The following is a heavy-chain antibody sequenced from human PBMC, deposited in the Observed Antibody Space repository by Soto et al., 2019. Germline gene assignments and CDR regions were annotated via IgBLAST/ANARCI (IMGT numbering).Heavy chain of an antibody. CDR3: TALLLGY. CDR2: INFSGGGT. J-gene: IGHJ4*02. D-gene: IGHD1-26*01. CDR1: GYTINNYY. V-gene: IGHV1-46*02. Sequence: EASVKVSCKTSGYTINNYYMHWVRQAPGQGLEWMGIINFSGGGTTYAQKFQGRATMTRDTSTSTVYMELSSLRSEDTAVYYCTALLLGYWGQGTLVNVSS.